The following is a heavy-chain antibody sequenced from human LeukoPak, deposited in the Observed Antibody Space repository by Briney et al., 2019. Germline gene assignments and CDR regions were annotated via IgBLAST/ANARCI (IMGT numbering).Heavy chain of an antibody. CDR1: GDSVSSNSAA. Sequence: SQTLSLTCAISGDSVSSNSAAWNWIRQSPSRGLEWLGRTYYRSKWYNDYAVSVKSRITINPDTSKNQFSLQPNSVTPEDTAVYYCASDSSGHGYSSGYNWGQGTLVTVSS. J-gene: IGHJ4*02. CDR3: ASDSSGHGYSSGYN. CDR2: TYYRSKWYN. D-gene: IGHD6-25*01. V-gene: IGHV6-1*01.